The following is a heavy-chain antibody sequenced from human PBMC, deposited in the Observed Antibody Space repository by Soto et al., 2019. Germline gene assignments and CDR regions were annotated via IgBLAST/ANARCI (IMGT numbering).Heavy chain of an antibody. D-gene: IGHD3-3*01. Sequence: ASVKVSCKASGYTFTSYGISWVRQAPGQGLEWMGWISAYNGNTNYAQKLQGRVTMTTDTSTSTAYMEVRSLRSDDTDVYYRVREDYEFWSGATKISWFDPWGQGTLVTVSS. V-gene: IGHV1-18*01. CDR2: ISAYNGNT. CDR3: VREDYEFWSGATKISWFDP. J-gene: IGHJ5*02. CDR1: GYTFTSYG.